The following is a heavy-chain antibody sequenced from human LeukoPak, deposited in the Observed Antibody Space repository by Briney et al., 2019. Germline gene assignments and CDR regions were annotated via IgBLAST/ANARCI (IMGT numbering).Heavy chain of an antibody. J-gene: IGHJ6*03. D-gene: IGHD6-6*01. CDR2: ISSSSSTI. Sequence: GGSLRLSCAASGFTFSSYGMHWVRQAPGKGLEWVSYISSSSSTIYYADSVKGRFTISRDNAKNSLYLQMNSLRAEDTAVYYCARGVDSSSTYYYYMDVWGKGTTVTVSS. CDR3: ARGVDSSSTYYYYMDV. V-gene: IGHV3-48*01. CDR1: GFTFSSYG.